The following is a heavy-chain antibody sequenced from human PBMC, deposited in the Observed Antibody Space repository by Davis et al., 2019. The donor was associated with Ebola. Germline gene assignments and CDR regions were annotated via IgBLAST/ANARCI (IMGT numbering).Heavy chain of an antibody. Sequence: GESLKISCAASGFTFSSYWMHWVRQAPGKGLVWVSRINSDGSSTSYADSVKGRFTISRDNAKNTLYLQMNSLRAEDTAVYYCARRRRAHLGDYYYYMDVWGKGTTVTVSS. D-gene: IGHD1-26*01. J-gene: IGHJ6*03. CDR3: ARRRRAHLGDYYYYMDV. CDR1: GFTFSSYW. CDR2: INSDGSST. V-gene: IGHV3-74*01.